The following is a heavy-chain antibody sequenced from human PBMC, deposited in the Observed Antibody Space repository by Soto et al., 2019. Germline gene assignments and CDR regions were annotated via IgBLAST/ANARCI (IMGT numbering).Heavy chain of an antibody. V-gene: IGHV3-30*18. CDR3: AKGTLPSFCTNGVCRNWFDP. CDR2: ISYDGSKK. D-gene: IGHD2-8*01. J-gene: IGHJ5*02. CDR1: GFTFSSYG. Sequence: QPGGSLRLSCAASGFTFSSYGMHWVRQAPGKGLEWVAVISYDGSKKYYADSVKGRFTISRDNSKNTRYLQMNSLRAEDTAVYYCAKGTLPSFCTNGVCRNWFDPWGQGTLVTVSS.